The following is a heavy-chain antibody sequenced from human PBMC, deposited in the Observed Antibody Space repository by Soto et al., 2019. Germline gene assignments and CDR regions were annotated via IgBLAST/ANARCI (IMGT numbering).Heavy chain of an antibody. Sequence: EVQLVESGGGLVKPGGSLRLSCAASGFTFTSYSMTWVRQAPGKGLEWVSSISSGSNYLDYADSVMGRFTISRDNAKNSLYLQMSSLRAEDTALYYCATSLEVPCYYYGMDVWGQGTTVTVSS. D-gene: IGHD2-2*01. V-gene: IGHV3-21*01. CDR3: ATSLEVPCYYYGMDV. CDR1: GFTFTSYS. CDR2: ISSGSNYL. J-gene: IGHJ6*02.